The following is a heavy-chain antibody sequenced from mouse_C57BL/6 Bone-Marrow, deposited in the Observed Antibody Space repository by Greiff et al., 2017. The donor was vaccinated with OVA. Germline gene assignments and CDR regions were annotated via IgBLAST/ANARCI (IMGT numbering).Heavy chain of an antibody. V-gene: IGHV1-81*01. CDR1: GYTFPSYG. CDR2: IYPRSGNT. D-gene: IGHD1-1*01. CDR3: ERRGGSSFSYWYFDV. J-gene: IGHJ1*03. Sequence: QLQQSGAELARPGASVKLSCKASGYTFPSYGISWVKQRTGQGREWIGEIYPRSGNTYYNEKFKGKATLTADKSSSTAYMELRSLTSEDSAVYVCERRGGSSFSYWYFDVWGTGTTVTVSS.